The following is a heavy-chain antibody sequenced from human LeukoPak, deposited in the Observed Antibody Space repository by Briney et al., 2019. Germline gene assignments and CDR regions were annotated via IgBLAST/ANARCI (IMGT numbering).Heavy chain of an antibody. D-gene: IGHD1-26*01. V-gene: IGHV1-69*13. CDR3: ARDEESYYAFDI. J-gene: IGHJ3*02. CDR2: IIPIFGTA. CDR1: GGTFSSYA. Sequence: GASVKVSCKASGGTFSSYAISWVRQAPGQGLEWMGGIIPIFGTANYAQKFQGRVTITADESTSTAYMELSSLGSEDTAVYYCARDEESYYAFDIWGQGTMVTVSS.